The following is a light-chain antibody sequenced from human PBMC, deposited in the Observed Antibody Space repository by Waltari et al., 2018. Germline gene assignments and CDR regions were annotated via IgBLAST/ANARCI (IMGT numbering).Light chain of an antibody. CDR3: QKYSNSPLT. V-gene: IGKV3-20*01. CDR1: QSVSSY. J-gene: IGKJ4*01. CDR2: GAS. Sequence: IILTQSPAILSLSPGERATISCRASQSVSSYLAWYQQRRGQAPRLLIYGASSRATGIPDRFSGSGSGTEFTLTISSLEPEDFAVYYCQKYSNSPLTFGGGTKVEIK.